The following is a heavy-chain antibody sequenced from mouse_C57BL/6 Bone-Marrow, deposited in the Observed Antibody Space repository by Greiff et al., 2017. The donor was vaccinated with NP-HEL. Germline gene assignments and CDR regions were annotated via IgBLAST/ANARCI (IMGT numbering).Heavy chain of an antibody. CDR2: INPYNGDT. D-gene: IGHD2-3*01. CDR3: ARSGYSLDY. Sequence: EVKLMESGPELVKPGDSVKISCKASGYSFTGYFMNWVMQSHGKSLEWIGRINPYNGDTFYNQKFKGKATWTVDKSSSTAHMELRSLTSEVSEVYYCARSGYSLDYWGQGTTLTVSS. J-gene: IGHJ2*01. CDR1: GYSFTGYF. V-gene: IGHV1-20*01.